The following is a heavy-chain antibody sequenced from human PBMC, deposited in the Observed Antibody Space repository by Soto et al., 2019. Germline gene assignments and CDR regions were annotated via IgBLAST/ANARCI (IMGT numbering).Heavy chain of an antibody. CDR2: IIPIFATA. CDR3: ARPRRGSYYYYYYGMDV. D-gene: IGHD1-26*01. CDR1: GGTFSSYA. Sequence: QVQLVQSGAEVKKPGSSVKVSGMASGGTFSSYAISWVRQAPGQELEWMGGIIPIFATANYAQKFQGRFTITAGESTTTAYMEPSSVRSEDTAVYYCARPRRGSYYYYYYGMDVWCQGTTVTVSS. J-gene: IGHJ6*02. V-gene: IGHV1-69*01.